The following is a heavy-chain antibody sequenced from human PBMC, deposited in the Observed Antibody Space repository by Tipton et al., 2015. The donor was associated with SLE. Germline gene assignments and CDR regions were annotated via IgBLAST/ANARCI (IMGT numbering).Heavy chain of an antibody. CDR1: GGSISSGGYY. CDR2: ISYSGST. D-gene: IGHD3-22*01. Sequence: TLSLTCTVSGGSISSGGYYWSWIRQSPGKGLEWIGYISYSGSTYYSPSLKSRVTISVDTSKNQFSLNLSSVTAADTAVYYCARDEYRYDTTGYHLLGHFDFWGQGTLVTVSS. J-gene: IGHJ4*02. CDR3: ARDEYRYDTTGYHLLGHFDF. V-gene: IGHV4-31*03.